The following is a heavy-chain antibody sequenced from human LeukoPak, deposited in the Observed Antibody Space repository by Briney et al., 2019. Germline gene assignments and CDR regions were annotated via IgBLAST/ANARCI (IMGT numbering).Heavy chain of an antibody. Sequence: PGGSLRLSCAASGFTLSSYSMHWVRQAPGKGLEWVALISYDGSNKYYGASVKARVTISRDNSKNTVYLQMKSMRAEDTAGYYCARASSDSSSTDYWGQGTLVTVSS. CDR2: ISYDGSNK. CDR1: GFTLSSYS. J-gene: IGHJ4*02. V-gene: IGHV3-30*04. CDR3: ARASSDSSSTDY. D-gene: IGHD6-13*01.